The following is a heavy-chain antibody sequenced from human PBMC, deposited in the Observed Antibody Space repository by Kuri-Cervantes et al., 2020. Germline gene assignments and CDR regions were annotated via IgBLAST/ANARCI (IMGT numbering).Heavy chain of an antibody. CDR3: ATSLAAADVSWFDP. V-gene: IGHV1-24*01. J-gene: IGHJ5*02. Sequence: ASVKVSCKVSGYTLTELSMHWVRQAPGKGLEWMRGFDPEDGETIYAQKFQGRVTMTEDTSTDTACMELSSLRSEDTAVYYCATSLAAADVSWFDPWGQGTLVTVSS. CDR2: FDPEDGET. CDR1: GYTLTELS. D-gene: IGHD6-13*01.